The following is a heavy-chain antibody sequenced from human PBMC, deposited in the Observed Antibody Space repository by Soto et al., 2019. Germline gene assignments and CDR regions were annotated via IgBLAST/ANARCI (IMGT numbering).Heavy chain of an antibody. CDR3: AMDLYGGSSRFDY. V-gene: IGHV3-23*01. J-gene: IGHJ4*02. CDR1: GITFSGSW. D-gene: IGHD2-15*01. Sequence: PGGSLRLSCVASGITFSGSWMHRVRQVPGKGLEWVSGVSASGLNTDYADPVKGRFYISRDNSKNTVSLHMNSLRVEDTAVYYCAMDLYGGSSRFDYWGQGTLVTVSS. CDR2: VSASGLNT.